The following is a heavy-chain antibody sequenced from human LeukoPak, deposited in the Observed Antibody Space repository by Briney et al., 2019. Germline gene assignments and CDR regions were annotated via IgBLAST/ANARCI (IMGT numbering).Heavy chain of an antibody. CDR1: GGSVSSGTYY. CDR3: AGGSGRYFDY. D-gene: IGHD1-26*01. J-gene: IGHJ4*02. V-gene: IGHV4-61*03. Sequence: SETLSLTCTVSGGSVSSGTYYWNWLRQPPGKGLEWIGYIYNSGSIIYNPSLKSRVTISVDTSKNHLSLRLSSVTAADTAVYYCAGGSGRYFDYWGQGTLVTVSS. CDR2: IYNSGSI.